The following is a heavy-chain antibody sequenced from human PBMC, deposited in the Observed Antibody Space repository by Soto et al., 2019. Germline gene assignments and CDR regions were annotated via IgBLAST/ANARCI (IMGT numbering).Heavy chain of an antibody. J-gene: IGHJ4*02. Sequence: PGRSRRLPCAASAFTSSCYSMNWVRQAPGKWLEWVSSISSSSSYISYADSVKGRFTIARDNAKNSLFLQRNSRSAEDTALYHCARDDTYGPVDYWGQGTLVTVSS. CDR3: ARDDTYGPVDY. CDR2: ISSSSSYI. CDR1: AFTSSCYS. V-gene: IGHV3-21*01. D-gene: IGHD3-10*01.